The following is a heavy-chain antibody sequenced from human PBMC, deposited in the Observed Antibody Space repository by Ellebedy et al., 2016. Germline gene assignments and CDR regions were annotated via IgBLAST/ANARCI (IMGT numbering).Heavy chain of an antibody. J-gene: IGHJ3*02. Sequence: GGSLRLXCAASGFSVTANDMSWVRQRPGKGLECVSLISSGGATYYAESVEGRFTISRDNSKKALYLQTSGLGADDTAVYYCVTRHNAAFDIWGQGTTVTVS. CDR3: VTRHNAAFDI. D-gene: IGHD1-1*01. V-gene: IGHV3-53*01. CDR2: ISSGGAT. CDR1: GFSVTAND.